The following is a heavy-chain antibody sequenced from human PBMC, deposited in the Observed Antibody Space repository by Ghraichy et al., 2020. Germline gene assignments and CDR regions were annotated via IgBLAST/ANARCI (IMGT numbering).Heavy chain of an antibody. CDR3: ARAWGVVSFYYYYGLDV. J-gene: IGHJ6*02. V-gene: IGHV3-48*04. CDR2: ISSSSKNK. D-gene: IGHD2-21*01. CDR1: GFSFSSYD. Sequence: GESLNISCAASGFSFSSYDMDWVRQAPGKGLEWVAHISSSSKNKFYSDSVKGRFTISRDNAENSLFLQMNSLIAEDGAVYFCARAWGVVSFYYYYGLDVWGQGTTVTVSS.